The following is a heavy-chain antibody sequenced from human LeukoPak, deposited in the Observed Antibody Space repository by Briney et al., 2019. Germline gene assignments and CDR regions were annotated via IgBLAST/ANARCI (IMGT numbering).Heavy chain of an antibody. CDR3: AKGDCSSTSCYTSPFDY. CDR2: ISGSGGST. V-gene: IGHV3-23*01. Sequence: GGSLRLSCAASGFTFSSYAMSWVRQAPGKGLEWVLAISGSGGSTYYADSVKGRFTISRDNSKNTLYLQMNSLRAEDTAVYYCAKGDCSSTSCYTSPFDYWGQGTLVTVSS. D-gene: IGHD2-2*02. J-gene: IGHJ4*02. CDR1: GFTFSSYA.